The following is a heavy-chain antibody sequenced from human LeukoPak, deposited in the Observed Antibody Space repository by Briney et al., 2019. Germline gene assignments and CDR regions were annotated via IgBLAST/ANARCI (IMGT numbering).Heavy chain of an antibody. CDR1: GFSFSGYG. D-gene: IGHD1-26*01. CDR2: ISHDASDE. CDR3: VKALVGQTSGY. Sequence: GGALRLSCTASGFSFSGYGMHWVRPAPGKGLEWLAVISHDASDEYYADSVKGRFTISRDNAKNMIYLQMISLRAEDTAVYYCVKALVGQTSGYWGQGTRVTVST. V-gene: IGHV3-30*18. J-gene: IGHJ4*02.